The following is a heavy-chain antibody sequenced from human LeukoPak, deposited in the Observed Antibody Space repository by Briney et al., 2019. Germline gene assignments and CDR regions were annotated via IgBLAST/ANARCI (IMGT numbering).Heavy chain of an antibody. CDR2: IKQDGSET. D-gene: IGHD4/OR15-4a*01. CDR3: ARHLTFFDY. J-gene: IGHJ4*02. CDR1: GLTFSDYW. V-gene: IGHV3-7*01. Sequence: GGSLRLSCVVSGLTFSDYWMSWVRQAPGKGLEWVGSIKQDGSETYYGDSVKGRFAISRDNAKKSLYLQMNNLRAEDTAVYYCARHLTFFDYWGQGALVSVSS.